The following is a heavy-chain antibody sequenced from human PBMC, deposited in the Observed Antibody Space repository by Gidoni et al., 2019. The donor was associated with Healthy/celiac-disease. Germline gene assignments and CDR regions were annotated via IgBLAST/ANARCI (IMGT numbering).Heavy chain of an antibody. V-gene: IGHV4-34*01. Sequence: QVQLQQWGAGLLKPSETLSLTCAVYGGSFSGYYWSWIRQPPGKGLEWIGEINHSGSTNYNPSLKRRVTLSVDTSKNQFSLKLSSVTAADTAVYYCARGLRYYGSGSMTMRKPNVFDYWGQGTLVTVSS. J-gene: IGHJ4*02. CDR2: INHSGST. CDR1: GGSFSGYY. CDR3: ARGLRYYGSGSMTMRKPNVFDY. D-gene: IGHD3-10*01.